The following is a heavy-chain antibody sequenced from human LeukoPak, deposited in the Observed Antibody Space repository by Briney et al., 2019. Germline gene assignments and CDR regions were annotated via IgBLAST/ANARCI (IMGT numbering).Heavy chain of an antibody. J-gene: IGHJ4*02. CDR2: ISYDGSNK. Sequence: PGRSLRLSCAASGFTFSSYAMHWVRQAPGKGLEWVAVISYDGSNKYYADSVKGRFTISRDNSKNTLYLQMNSLRAEDTAVYYCARDTAVRGFDYWGQGTLVTVPS. CDR3: ARDTAVRGFDY. D-gene: IGHD3-10*01. CDR1: GFTFSSYA. V-gene: IGHV3-30*04.